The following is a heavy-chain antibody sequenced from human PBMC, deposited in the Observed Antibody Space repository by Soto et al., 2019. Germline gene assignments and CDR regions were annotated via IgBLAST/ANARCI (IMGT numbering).Heavy chain of an antibody. V-gene: IGHV3-64D*08. J-gene: IGHJ3*02. CDR2: ISSSGDST. CDR1: GFTFSTYA. D-gene: IGHD3-22*01. Sequence: GGSLRLSCAASGFTFSTYAMTWVRQAPGKGLEYVSTISSSGDSTFYADSVKGRFTISRDNSKNTLYLQMSSLRAEDTAVYYCVKGLRITMIVVVPDAFDIWGQGTMVTVSS. CDR3: VKGLRITMIVVVPDAFDI.